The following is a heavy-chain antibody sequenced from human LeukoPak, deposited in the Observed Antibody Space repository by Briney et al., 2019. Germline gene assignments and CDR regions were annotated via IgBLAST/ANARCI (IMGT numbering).Heavy chain of an antibody. V-gene: IGHV4-59*05. CDR1: GFTFSTYAMH. D-gene: IGHD6-13*01. Sequence: PGGSLRLSCSASGFTFSTYAMHWVRQAPGKGLEWIGRIYYSGSTYYNPSLKSRVTISVDTSKNQFSLKLSSVTAADTAVYYCARRRQQLVSGAFDIWGQGTMVTVSS. CDR3: ARRRQQLVSGAFDI. CDR2: IYYSGST. J-gene: IGHJ3*02.